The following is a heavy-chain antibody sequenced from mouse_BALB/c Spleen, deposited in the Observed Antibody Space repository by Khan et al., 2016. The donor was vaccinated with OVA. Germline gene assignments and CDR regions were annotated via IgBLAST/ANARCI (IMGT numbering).Heavy chain of an antibody. D-gene: IGHD1-1*01. J-gene: IGHJ3*01. Sequence: PVVESGGDLVKPGGSLKLSCAASGFTFSTYGMSWVRQTPDKRLEWVATVRTGGSYTYYPDSVKGRFTISRDNAKNTLYLQMSSLKSEDTAMFYCSRLAYYYESEGFAYWGQGTLVTVSA. CDR1: GFTFSTYG. CDR3: SRLAYYYESEGFAY. CDR2: VRTGGSYT. V-gene: IGHV5-6*01.